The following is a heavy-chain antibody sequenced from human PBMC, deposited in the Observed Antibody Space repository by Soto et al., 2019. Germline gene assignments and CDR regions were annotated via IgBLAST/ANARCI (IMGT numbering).Heavy chain of an antibody. CDR1: GGTFSSYA. CDR3: ARDRTPTLWFGELLVGGMDV. J-gene: IGHJ6*02. V-gene: IGHV1-69*13. CDR2: IIPIFGTA. D-gene: IGHD3-10*01. Sequence: SVKVSCKASGGTFSSYAISWVRQAPGQGLEWMGGIIPIFGTANYAQKFQGRVTITADESTSTAYMELSSLRSEDTAVYYCARDRTPTLWFGELLVGGMDVWGQGTTVTVSS.